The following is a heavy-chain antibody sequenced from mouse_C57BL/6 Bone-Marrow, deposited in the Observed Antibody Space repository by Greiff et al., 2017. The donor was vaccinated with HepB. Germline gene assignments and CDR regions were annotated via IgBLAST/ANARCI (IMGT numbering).Heavy chain of an antibody. CDR1: GYTFTSYW. Sequence: QVHVKQSGTELVKPGASVKLSCKASGYTFTSYWMHWVKQRPGQGLEWIGNINPSNGGTNYNEKFKSKATLTVDKSSSTAYMQLSSLTSEDSAVYYCAREGYYGSSFAYWGQGTLVTVSA. V-gene: IGHV1-53*01. D-gene: IGHD1-1*01. J-gene: IGHJ3*01. CDR2: INPSNGGT. CDR3: AREGYYGSSFAY.